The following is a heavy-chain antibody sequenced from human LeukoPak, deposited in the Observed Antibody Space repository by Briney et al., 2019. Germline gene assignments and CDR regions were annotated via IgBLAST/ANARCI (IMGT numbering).Heavy chain of an antibody. CDR1: GFNFIDYS. J-gene: IGHJ4*01. V-gene: IGHV3-48*01. CDR3: ARDHRYAFDN. D-gene: IGHD5-12*01. Sequence: GGSLRLSCAASGFNFIDYSMNWVRQAPGKGLEWISYIGISSGNTKYAASVKGRSTISRDKARNSLYLQMNSLRVEDTAVYYCARDHRYAFDNWGHGTLVTVSS. CDR2: IGISSGNT.